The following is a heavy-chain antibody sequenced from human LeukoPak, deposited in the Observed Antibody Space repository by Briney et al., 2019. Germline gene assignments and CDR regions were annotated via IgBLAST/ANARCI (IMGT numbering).Heavy chain of an antibody. Sequence: GGSLRLSCAAFGFIVSSNYMSWVRQAPGKGLEWVSVIYTDGNTYYADSVKGRFTISRDNSKNTLYLQMNSLRAEDTAVYYCASTGGTMATLDDYWGQGTLVTVSS. CDR1: GFIVSSNY. J-gene: IGHJ4*02. CDR2: IYTDGNT. CDR3: ASTGGTMATLDDY. D-gene: IGHD5-24*01. V-gene: IGHV3-53*05.